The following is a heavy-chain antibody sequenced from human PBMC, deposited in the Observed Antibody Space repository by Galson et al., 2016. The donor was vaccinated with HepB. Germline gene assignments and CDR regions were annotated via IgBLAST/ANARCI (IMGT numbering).Heavy chain of an antibody. J-gene: IGHJ3*02. CDR1: GFSLSTSGVG. CDR2: VYWDDDK. D-gene: IGHD3-9*01. Sequence: PALVKPTQTLTLTCTLSGFSLSTSGVGVGWIRQSPGKALEWLALVYWDDDKRYSPSLKSRLTLTKITPKNQVVLTMTNPDPVDTATYYCTHTDILLGRAAFDIRGHGKMVTVSS. V-gene: IGHV2-5*02. CDR3: THTDILLGRAAFDI.